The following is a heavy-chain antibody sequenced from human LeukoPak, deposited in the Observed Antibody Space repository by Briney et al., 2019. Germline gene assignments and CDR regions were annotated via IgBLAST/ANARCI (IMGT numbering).Heavy chain of an antibody. CDR3: ARGRFGEFLPFDY. CDR1: GFTFSSYS. CDR2: ISNSSSYI. J-gene: IGHJ4*02. D-gene: IGHD3-10*01. V-gene: IGHV3-21*01. Sequence: GGSLRLSCAASGFTFSSYSMNWVRQAPGKGLEWVSSISNSSSYIYYADSVKGRFTISRDNAKNSLYLQMNSLRAEDTAVYYCARGRFGEFLPFDYWGQGTLVTVSS.